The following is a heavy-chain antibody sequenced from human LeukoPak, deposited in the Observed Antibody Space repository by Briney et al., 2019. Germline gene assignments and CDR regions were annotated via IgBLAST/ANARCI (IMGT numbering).Heavy chain of an antibody. V-gene: IGHV1-2*02. Sequence: ASVKVSCKASGYTFTSYGISWVGQAPGQGLEWTGWINPNSGGTNYAQKFQGRVTMTRDTSISTAYMELSRLRSDDTAVYYCARDPGRAAPREGTFDIWGQGTMVTVSS. J-gene: IGHJ3*02. D-gene: IGHD6-6*01. CDR1: GYTFTSYG. CDR2: INPNSGGT. CDR3: ARDPGRAAPREGTFDI.